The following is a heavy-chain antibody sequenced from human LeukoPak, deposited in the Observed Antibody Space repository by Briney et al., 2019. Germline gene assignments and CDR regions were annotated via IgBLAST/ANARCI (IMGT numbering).Heavy chain of an antibody. CDR1: GFIFDSYN. V-gene: IGHV3-48*02. D-gene: IGHD3-22*01. Sequence: GGSLRLSCAASGFIFDSYNMNWVRQAPGKGLEWVSHISSSSNTIYYADSVKGRFTISRDNAKNSLFLQMNSLRDEDTAVYYCARAPSQYYYDSSSAYWGQGTLVTVSS. J-gene: IGHJ4*02. CDR3: ARAPSQYYYDSSSAY. CDR2: ISSSSNTI.